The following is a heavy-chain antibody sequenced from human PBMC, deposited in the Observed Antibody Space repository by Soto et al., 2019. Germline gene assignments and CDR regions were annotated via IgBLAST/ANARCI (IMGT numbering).Heavy chain of an antibody. CDR2: VYYSGST. D-gene: IGHD3-9*01. Sequence: PSETLSLTCTVSGSPINSYYWSWFRQPPGQGLEWVGYVYYSGSTNYNPSLKSRVTISVDTSKNQFSLKLSSVTAADTAVYYCAREGGRYFDWLLYEGWFDPWGQGTLVTVSS. V-gene: IGHV4-59*01. CDR1: GSPINSYY. CDR3: AREGGRYFDWLLYEGWFDP. J-gene: IGHJ5*02.